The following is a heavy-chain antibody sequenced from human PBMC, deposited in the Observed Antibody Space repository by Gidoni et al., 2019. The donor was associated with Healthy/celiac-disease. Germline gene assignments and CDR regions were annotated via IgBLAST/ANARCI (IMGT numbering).Heavy chain of an antibody. CDR2: INPNSGGT. J-gene: IGHJ4*02. Sequence: QVQLVQSGAEGKKPGASVKVSCKASGYTFTGYYMHWVRQAPGQGLEWMGRINPNSGGTNYAQKFQGRVTMTRDTSISTAYMELSRLRSDDTAVYYCARDEEDYGDYGFFDYWGQGTLVTVSS. V-gene: IGHV1-2*06. CDR1: GYTFTGYY. CDR3: ARDEEDYGDYGFFDY. D-gene: IGHD4-17*01.